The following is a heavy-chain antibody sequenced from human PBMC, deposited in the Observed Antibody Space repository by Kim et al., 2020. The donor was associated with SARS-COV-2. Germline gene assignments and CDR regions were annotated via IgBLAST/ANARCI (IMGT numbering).Heavy chain of an antibody. CDR1: GFTFSDYY. CDR2: ISSSSSYT. Sequence: GGSLRLSCAASGFTFSDYYMSWIRQAPGKGLEWVSYISSSSSYTNYADSVKGRFTISRDNAKNSLYLQMNSLRAEDTAVYYCARAAREVGYCSGGSCHFAYWGQGTLVTVSS. V-gene: IGHV3-11*05. J-gene: IGHJ4*02. CDR3: ARAAREVGYCSGGSCHFAY. D-gene: IGHD2-15*01.